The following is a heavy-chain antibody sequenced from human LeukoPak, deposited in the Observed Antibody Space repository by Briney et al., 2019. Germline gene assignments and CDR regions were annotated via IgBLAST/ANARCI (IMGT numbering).Heavy chain of an antibody. CDR2: INPSGGST. Sequence: ASVKVSCKASGYTFTTYYMHWVRQAPGQGLEWMGIINPSGGSTTYAQNFQGRVTMTRDTSTSAVYMEVSSLRSEDTAVYYCARDILGYSGYYYYYGMDVWGQGTTVTVSS. CDR1: GYTFTTYY. CDR3: ARDILGYSGYYYYYGMDV. J-gene: IGHJ6*02. V-gene: IGHV1-46*01. D-gene: IGHD5-12*01.